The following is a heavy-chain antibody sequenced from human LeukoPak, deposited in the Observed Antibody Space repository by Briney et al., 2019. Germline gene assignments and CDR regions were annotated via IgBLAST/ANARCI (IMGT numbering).Heavy chain of an antibody. V-gene: IGHV1-18*01. Sequence: GASVKVSCKASGYTFINYGITWVRQAPGQGREWMGGISAYNSAYNGNTHYAQKLQGRVTMTTDTSTNTGYMELRSLRSDDTAVYYCAREYGSGSYTGIDYWGQGTLVTVSS. CDR2: ISAYNSAYNGNT. CDR1: GYTFINYG. D-gene: IGHD3-10*01. J-gene: IGHJ4*02. CDR3: AREYGSGSYTGIDY.